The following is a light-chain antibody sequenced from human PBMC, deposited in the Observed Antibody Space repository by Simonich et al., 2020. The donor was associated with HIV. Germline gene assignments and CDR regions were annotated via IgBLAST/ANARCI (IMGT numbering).Light chain of an antibody. V-gene: IGLV2-14*02. Sequence: QSALTQPASVSGSPGQSITISCTRTSTYVGSYNLVSWYQQHPGKAPKLLIYEGTKRPSGVSNRCSGSKSGNTASLTISGLQAEDEADYYCSSYTSSSTGVFGGGTKLTVL. J-gene: IGLJ3*02. CDR2: EGT. CDR1: STYVGSYNL. CDR3: SSYTSSSTGV.